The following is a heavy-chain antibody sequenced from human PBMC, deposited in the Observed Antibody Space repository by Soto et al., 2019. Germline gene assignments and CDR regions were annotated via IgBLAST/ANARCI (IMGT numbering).Heavy chain of an antibody. CDR1: GYTFTSYG. D-gene: IGHD1-26*01. CDR2: ISANNGNT. CDR3: ARDRGSYALDY. Sequence: QVQLVQSGAEVKKPGASVKVSCKASGYTFTSYGISWVRQAPGQGLEWMGWISANNGNTNYAQKLQGRVTMTTDTSTSTGYMGLRSLRAGDTAVYYCARDRGSYALDYRGQGTLVTVSS. V-gene: IGHV1-18*01. J-gene: IGHJ4*02.